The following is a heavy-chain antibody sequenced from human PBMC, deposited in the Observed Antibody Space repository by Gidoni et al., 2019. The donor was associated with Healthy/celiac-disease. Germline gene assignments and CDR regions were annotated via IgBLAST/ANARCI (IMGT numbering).Heavy chain of an antibody. V-gene: IGHV4-34*01. CDR2: INHSGST. D-gene: IGHD3-10*01. J-gene: IGHJ4*02. Sequence: QVQLQQWGAGLLKPSETLSLTCAVYGGSFSGYYWSWIRQPPGKGLEWIGEINHSGSTNYNPSLKSRVTISVDTSKTQFSLKLSSVTAADTAVYYCARGGYYGSGSSDFDYWGQGTLVTVSS. CDR1: GGSFSGYY. CDR3: ARGGYYGSGSSDFDY.